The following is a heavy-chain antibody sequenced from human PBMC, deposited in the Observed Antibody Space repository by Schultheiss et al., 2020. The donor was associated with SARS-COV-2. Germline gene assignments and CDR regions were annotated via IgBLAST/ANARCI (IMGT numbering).Heavy chain of an antibody. CDR2: ISSSSSTI. D-gene: IGHD1-26*01. CDR3: ARVNRIVGATQVDY. Sequence: GGSLRLSCAASGFTFSDYYMSWIRQAPGKGLEWVSYISSSSSTIYYADSVKGRFTISRDNAKNSLYLQMNSLRAEDTAVYYCARVNRIVGATQVDYWGQGTLVTVSS. V-gene: IGHV3-11*04. J-gene: IGHJ4*02. CDR1: GFTFSDYY.